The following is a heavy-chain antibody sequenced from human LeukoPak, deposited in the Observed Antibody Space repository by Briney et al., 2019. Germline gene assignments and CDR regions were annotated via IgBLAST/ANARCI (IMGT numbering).Heavy chain of an antibody. CDR1: GFTFSSYV. CDR3: ARDSDWAFDN. J-gene: IGHJ4*02. D-gene: IGHD2-21*02. CDR2: INHNAETI. Sequence: GGSLRLSCAASGFTFSSYVMSWIRQAPGKGLEWVSYINHNAETIYYADSVKGRFTISRDSAKNVLHLQMNRLRDGDTAVYFCARDSDWAFDNWGQGTLVTVSS. V-gene: IGHV3-48*02.